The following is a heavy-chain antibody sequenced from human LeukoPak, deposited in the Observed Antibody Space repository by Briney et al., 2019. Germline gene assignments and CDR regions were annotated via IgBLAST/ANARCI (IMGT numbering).Heavy chain of an antibody. J-gene: IGHJ6*02. Sequence: ASVKVSCKASGYTFTSYGISWVRQAPGQGLEWMGWISAYNGNTNYARKLQGRVTMTTDTSTSTAYMELRSLRSDDTAVYYCARDLVAVAARGDSMDVWGQGTTVTASS. V-gene: IGHV1-18*01. D-gene: IGHD6-19*01. CDR1: GYTFTSYG. CDR3: ARDLVAVAARGDSMDV. CDR2: ISAYNGNT.